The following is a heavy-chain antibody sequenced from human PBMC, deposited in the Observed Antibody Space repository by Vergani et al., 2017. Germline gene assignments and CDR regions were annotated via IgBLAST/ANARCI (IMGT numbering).Heavy chain of an antibody. CDR2: INPSGGST. CDR3: ASALVRLTVDY. Sequence: QVQLVQSGAEVKKPGASVKVSCKASGYTFTSYYMHWVRQAPGQGLEWMGIINPSGGSTSYAQKFQGRVTMTRDTSTSTVYMELSSLGSEYTAVYYCASALVRLTVDYGGEGTLVTVAS. V-gene: IGHV1-46*01. J-gene: IGHJ4*02. CDR1: GYTFTSYY. D-gene: IGHD6-13*01.